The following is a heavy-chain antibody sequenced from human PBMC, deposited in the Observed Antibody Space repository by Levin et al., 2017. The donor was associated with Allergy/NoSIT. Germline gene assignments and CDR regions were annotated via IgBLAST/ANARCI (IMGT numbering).Heavy chain of an antibody. J-gene: IGHJ3*02. D-gene: IGHD6-25*01. CDR3: ARECRSSGPLDI. Sequence: SCAASGFTFSSYGMHWVRQAPGKGLEWVAVIWYDGSNKYYADSVKGRFTISRDNSKNTLYLQMNSLRAEDTAVYYCARECRSSGPLDIWGQGTMVTVSS. CDR2: IWYDGSNK. V-gene: IGHV3-33*01. CDR1: GFTFSSYG.